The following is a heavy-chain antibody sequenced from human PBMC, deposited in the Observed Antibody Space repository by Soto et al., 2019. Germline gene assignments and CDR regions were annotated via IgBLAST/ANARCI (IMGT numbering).Heavy chain of an antibody. CDR1: GYTFQNYH. V-gene: IGHV1-46*02. CDR3: ARDLWGSWTVDY. Sequence: QVQLVQSGAEVKEPGASVNVSCKASGYTFQNYHMHWVRQAPGQGLEWMGIIHPSGDTKTYAQRFQGRLAMTRDTSTSTAYMELSSLTSEDTAVYFCARDLWGSWTVDYWGQGTLVTVSS. J-gene: IGHJ4*02. CDR2: IHPSGDTK. D-gene: IGHD3-16*01.